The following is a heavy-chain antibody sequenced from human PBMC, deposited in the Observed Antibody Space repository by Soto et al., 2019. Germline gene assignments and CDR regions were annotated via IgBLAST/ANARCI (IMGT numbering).Heavy chain of an antibody. J-gene: IGHJ6*02. CDR1: GGSVNSDSYY. CDR2: LYYGGSP. V-gene: IGHV4-61*01. CDR3: ARASREFSSSGGLDV. D-gene: IGHD3-10*01. Sequence: QVQLQESGPGLVKPSETLSLTCTVSGGSVNSDSYYWTWIRQAPGKRLEWIGSLYYGGSPHYNPPFKSRVIISLDTSKNQFSLKVSCGTVADTAVYFCARASREFSSSGGLDVWGQGTTVTVSS.